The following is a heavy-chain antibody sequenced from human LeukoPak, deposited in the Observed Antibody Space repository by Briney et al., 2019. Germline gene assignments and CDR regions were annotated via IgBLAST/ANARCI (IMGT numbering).Heavy chain of an antibody. V-gene: IGHV3-20*04. D-gene: IGHD1-26*01. CDR2: INCNGGIT. J-gene: IGHJ4*02. Sequence: GGSLRLSCAASGFTFDDYGMHWVRQAPGKGLEWISGINCNGGITGYAHSVKGRFTIARDKSKQSLYLQMNSLKPEATALYYCARDLGVGAGPFDYWGQGTLVTVSS. CDR1: GFTFDDYG. CDR3: ARDLGVGAGPFDY.